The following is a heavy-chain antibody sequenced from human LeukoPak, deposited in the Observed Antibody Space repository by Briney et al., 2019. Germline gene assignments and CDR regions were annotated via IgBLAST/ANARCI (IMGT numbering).Heavy chain of an antibody. CDR3: ARRGSSGWHVDQ. D-gene: IGHD6-19*01. CDR2: IYYSGST. Sequence: SETLSLTCTVSGGSISSYYWNWIWDPPEEGLGWLGYIYYSGSTNYNPSLKSRVIISVDTSKIQYSLQQNSVTGAYTAVYYCARRGSSGWHVDQWGQGTLVTVSS. V-gene: IGHV4-59*08. CDR1: GGSISSYY. J-gene: IGHJ4*02.